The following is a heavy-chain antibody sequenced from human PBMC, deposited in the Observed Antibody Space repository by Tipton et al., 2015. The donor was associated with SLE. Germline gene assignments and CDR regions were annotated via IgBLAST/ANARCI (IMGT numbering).Heavy chain of an antibody. J-gene: IGHJ6*03. CDR3: AREGEIVVPLRAYYYLDV. Sequence: TLSLTCTVSGGSMIAYYWSWIRQSPGKGLEWIGCVYDSGGTNYNPSLKSRVTVSIDTSKNQFSLKLSSVTAADTAMYYCAREGEIVVPLRAYYYLDVWGKGTTVTVSS. V-gene: IGHV4-59*12. CDR1: GGSMIAYY. D-gene: IGHD2-2*01. CDR2: VYDSGGT.